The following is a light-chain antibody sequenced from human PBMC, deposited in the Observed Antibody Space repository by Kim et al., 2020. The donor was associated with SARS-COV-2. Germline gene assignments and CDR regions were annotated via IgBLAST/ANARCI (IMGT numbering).Light chain of an antibody. CDR2: DAS. CDR3: QQSYSTPLT. Sequence: DIQMTQSPSSLSASVGDRVTITCRASQSISSYLNWYQQKPGKAPKLLIYDASSLQSGVPSRFSGSGSGTDFTLTISSLQPEDFATYYCQQSYSTPLTFGPETKVDIK. V-gene: IGKV1-39*01. CDR1: QSISSY. J-gene: IGKJ3*01.